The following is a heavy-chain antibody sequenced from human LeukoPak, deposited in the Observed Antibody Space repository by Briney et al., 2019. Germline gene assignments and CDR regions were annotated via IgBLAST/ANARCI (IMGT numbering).Heavy chain of an antibody. V-gene: IGHV4-59*11. CDR1: GGSLSNHY. Sequence: PSETLSLTCTVSGGSLSNHYWSWIRQPPGKGLEWIGHIYDSGSTTYNPSLKSRVTMSVDTSKNQFSLNLSSVTAADTAVYYCASVSAMVDYWGQGTLVTVSS. CDR2: IYDSGST. J-gene: IGHJ4*02. D-gene: IGHD5-18*01. CDR3: ASVSAMVDY.